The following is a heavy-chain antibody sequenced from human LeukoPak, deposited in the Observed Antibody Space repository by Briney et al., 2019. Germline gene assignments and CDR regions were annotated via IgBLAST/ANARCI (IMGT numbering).Heavy chain of an antibody. J-gene: IGHJ4*02. CDR2: IKQDGSEK. D-gene: IGHD1-26*01. CDR3: ARVRVGATVDY. CDR1: GFTFSSYW. Sequence: GGSLRLSCAASGFTFSSYWMSWVRQAPGKGLEWVANIKQDGSEKYYVDSVKGRFTISRDNAKNSLCLQMNSLRAEDTAVYYCARVRVGATVDYWGQGTLVTVSS. V-gene: IGHV3-7*01.